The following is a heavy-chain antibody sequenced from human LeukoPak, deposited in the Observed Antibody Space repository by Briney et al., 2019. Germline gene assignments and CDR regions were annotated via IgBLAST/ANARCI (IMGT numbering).Heavy chain of an antibody. V-gene: IGHV1-2*02. D-gene: IGHD3-22*01. Sequence: ASVKVSCKASGYTFTSYGISWVRQAPGQGLEWMGWINLNSGGTKYSQKFQGRVTMTRDTSISTAYMELSRLRFDDTAVYYCARESQEGYYYDNSGMDVWGKGTTVTVSS. CDR1: GYTFTSYG. J-gene: IGHJ6*04. CDR3: ARESQEGYYYDNSGMDV. CDR2: INLNSGGT.